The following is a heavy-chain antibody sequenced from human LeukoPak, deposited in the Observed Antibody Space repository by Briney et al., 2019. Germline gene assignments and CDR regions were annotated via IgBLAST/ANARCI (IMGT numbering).Heavy chain of an antibody. J-gene: IGHJ6*03. CDR1: GGSISSGDSY. V-gene: IGHV4-30-4*08. CDR3: ARGYYMDV. CDR2: VSYSGST. Sequence: SETLSLTCTVSGGSISSGDSYWSWIRQPPGEGLEWIGYVSYSGSTYYNPSLKSRLTISMDTSNNQFSLNLRSVTAADTAVYYCARGYYMDVWGKGTTVTVAS.